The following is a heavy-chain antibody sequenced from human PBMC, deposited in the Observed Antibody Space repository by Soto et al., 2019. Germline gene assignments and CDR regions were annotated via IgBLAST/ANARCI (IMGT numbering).Heavy chain of an antibody. J-gene: IGHJ4*01. D-gene: IGHD1-26*01. V-gene: IGHV3-72*01. CDR1: GFTFSDHY. CDR3: ARDSGKGASSDY. CDR2: IRNKANSYTT. Sequence: EVQLVESGGGLVQPGGSQRLSCAASGFTFSDHYMDWVRQAPGKGLEWVGRIRNKANSYTTDYAASVKGRFTISRDDSMDTLYVQMNSLKTENTAIYYCARDSGKGASSDYWGHGTLATVSS.